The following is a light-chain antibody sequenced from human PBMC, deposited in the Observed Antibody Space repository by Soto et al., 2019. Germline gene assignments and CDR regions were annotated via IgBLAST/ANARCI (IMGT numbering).Light chain of an antibody. V-gene: IGKV3-15*01. J-gene: IGKJ1*01. Sequence: EIVMTQSPATLSVSPGEGATLSCRASQSVRTKLAWYQQKAGQAPRLLIYGASTRATGVSDRFSGSGSGTEYTLTISSLQSEDFAVYYCQQYNNWPPWTFGQGTKVEIK. CDR1: QSVRTK. CDR3: QQYNNWPPWT. CDR2: GAS.